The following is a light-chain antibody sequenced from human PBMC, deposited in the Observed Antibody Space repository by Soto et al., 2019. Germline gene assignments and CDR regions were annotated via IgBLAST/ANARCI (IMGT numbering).Light chain of an antibody. CDR2: GAT. CDR1: QNINRY. V-gene: IGKV1-39*01. Sequence: DIRMTQSPSSLSASVGDRVTLTCRASQNINRYLNWYQHQPGRAPKVLVYGATNLPSGVPSRFSGSGSGTEFTFTISSLQPEDFATYYCQQSHNAPLTFGGGTRVE. CDR3: QQSHNAPLT. J-gene: IGKJ4*01.